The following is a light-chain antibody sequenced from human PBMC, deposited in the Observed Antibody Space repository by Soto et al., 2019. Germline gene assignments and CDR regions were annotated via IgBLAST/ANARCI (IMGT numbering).Light chain of an antibody. V-gene: IGLV1-40*01. CDR3: SSYTRSTTYV. Sequence: QSVLTQPPSVSGAPGQRVTISCTGSSSNIGAGYDVHWYQQLPGTAPKLLIYGNSNRPSGVSNRFSGSKSGNTASLTISGLQAEDEADYYCSSYTRSTTYVFGTGTKLTVL. J-gene: IGLJ1*01. CDR1: SSNIGAGYD. CDR2: GNS.